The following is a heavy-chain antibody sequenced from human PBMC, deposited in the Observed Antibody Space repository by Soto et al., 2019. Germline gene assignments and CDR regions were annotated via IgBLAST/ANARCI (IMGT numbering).Heavy chain of an antibody. D-gene: IGHD3-3*01. CDR1: GFSLTTSGVG. J-gene: IGHJ4*02. CDR3: AHRVLHTVFGLVTTTAIYFDF. CDR2: IYWDDDK. V-gene: IGHV2-5*02. Sequence: QITLKESGPTVVKPTETLTLTCTFSGFSLTTSGVGVGWVRQSPGKAPEWLAIIYWDDDKRYSTSLKSRLTITEDTSKNQVVLTMASVYPADTATYYCAHRVLHTVFGLVTTTAIYFDFWGQGTPVVVSS.